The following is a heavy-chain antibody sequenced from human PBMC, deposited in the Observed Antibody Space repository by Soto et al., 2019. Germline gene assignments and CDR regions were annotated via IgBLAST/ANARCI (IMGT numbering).Heavy chain of an antibody. CDR1: GYTFTSYG. Sequence: GASVKVSCKASGYTFTSYGISWVRQAPGQGLEWMGWISAYNGNTNYAQKLQGRVTMTTDTSTSTAYMELRSLRSDDTAVYYCARVWPGDYGDYGYFDYWGQGTLVTVPQ. D-gene: IGHD4-17*01. CDR2: ISAYNGNT. J-gene: IGHJ4*02. CDR3: ARVWPGDYGDYGYFDY. V-gene: IGHV1-18*01.